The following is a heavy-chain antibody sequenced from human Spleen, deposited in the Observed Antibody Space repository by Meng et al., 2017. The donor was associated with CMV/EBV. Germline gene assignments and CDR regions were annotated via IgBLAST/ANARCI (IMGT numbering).Heavy chain of an antibody. D-gene: IGHD2-2*02. Sequence: SETLSLTCTVSGGSISSSSYYWGWIRQPPGKGLEWIGSIYYSGSTYYNPSLKSRVTISVDTSKNQFSLKLSSVTAADTAVYYCARGIVVVPAAIRNYFDYWGQGTLVTVSS. V-gene: IGHV4-39*07. CDR2: IYYSGST. CDR3: ARGIVVVPAAIRNYFDY. J-gene: IGHJ4*02. CDR1: GGSISSSSYY.